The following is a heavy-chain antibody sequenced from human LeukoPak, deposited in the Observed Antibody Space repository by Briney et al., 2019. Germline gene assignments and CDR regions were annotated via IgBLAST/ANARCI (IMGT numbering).Heavy chain of an antibody. Sequence: GGSLRLSCAASGFTVSSNYMSWVRQAPGKGLEWVSVIYSGGSAYYADSVKGRFTISRHNSKNTLYLQMNSLRAEDTAVYYCAKDTRSGSNYFDYWGQGTLVTVSS. CDR2: IYSGGSA. J-gene: IGHJ4*02. CDR1: GFTVSSNY. V-gene: IGHV3-53*01. D-gene: IGHD3-22*01. CDR3: AKDTRSGSNYFDY.